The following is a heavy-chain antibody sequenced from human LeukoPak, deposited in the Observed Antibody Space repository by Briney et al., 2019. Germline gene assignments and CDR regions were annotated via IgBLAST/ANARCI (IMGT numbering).Heavy chain of an antibody. CDR2: IIPSFGTP. V-gene: IGHV1-69*13. D-gene: IGHD1/OR15-1a*01. CDR3: ARNKGKYWYFDL. Sequence: SVKVSCKASGGTFSSYAISWVRQAPGQGLEWMGGIIPSFGTPTYAQKFQGRVTITAYESTSTAYMELSSLRSEDTAVYYCARNKGKYWYFDLWGRGSLVTVSS. CDR1: GGTFSSYA. J-gene: IGHJ2*01.